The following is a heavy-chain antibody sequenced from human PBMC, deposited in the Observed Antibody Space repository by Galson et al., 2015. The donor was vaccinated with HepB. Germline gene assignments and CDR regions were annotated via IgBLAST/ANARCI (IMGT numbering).Heavy chain of an antibody. Sequence: SVKVSCKASGYTFTSYDINWVRQATGQGLEWMGWMNPNSGNTGYAQKFQGRVTMTRNTSISTAYMELSSLRSEDTAVYYCAGLGSGIAVAGTENAFDIWGQGTMVTISS. CDR3: AGLGSGIAVAGTENAFDI. V-gene: IGHV1-8*01. D-gene: IGHD6-19*01. J-gene: IGHJ3*02. CDR2: MNPNSGNT. CDR1: GYTFTSYD.